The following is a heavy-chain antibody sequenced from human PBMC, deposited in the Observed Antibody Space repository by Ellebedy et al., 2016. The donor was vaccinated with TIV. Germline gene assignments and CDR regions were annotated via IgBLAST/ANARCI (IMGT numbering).Heavy chain of an antibody. CDR2: INSGATDI. Sequence: GESLKISCKASRFSFSDYYMSWIRQSPGQGLEWVAFINSGATDIYYADSVKGRFTISRDNAKNSLYLQMTSLRDEDTAVYFCTRDGSMLTGYYNSWGQGALVTVSS. J-gene: IGHJ4*02. CDR3: TRDGSMLTGYYNS. D-gene: IGHD3-9*01. V-gene: IGHV3-11*04. CDR1: RFSFSDYY.